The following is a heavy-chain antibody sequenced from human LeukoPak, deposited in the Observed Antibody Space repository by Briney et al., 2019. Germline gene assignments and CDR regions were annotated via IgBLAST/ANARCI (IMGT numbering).Heavy chain of an antibody. CDR1: GYTFTSYG. J-gene: IGHJ4*02. D-gene: IGHD2-2*01. Sequence: ASVKVSCKASGYTFTSYGISWVRQAPGQGLEWMGWISAYNGNTNCAQKLQGRVTMTTDTSTSTAYMELRSLRSDDTAVYYCARDYRPAAASTPSDYWGQGTLVTVSS. V-gene: IGHV1-18*01. CDR3: ARDYRPAAASTPSDY. CDR2: ISAYNGNT.